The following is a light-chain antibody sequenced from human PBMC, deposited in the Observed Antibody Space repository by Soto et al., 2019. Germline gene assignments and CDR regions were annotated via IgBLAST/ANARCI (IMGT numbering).Light chain of an antibody. V-gene: IGKV1-6*01. CDR1: QDISSY. CDR2: AAS. Sequence: ASQLTQSPSSLSASVGDRVTITCRASQDISSYLAWYQQEPGKAPKLLIYAASSLQSGVPSRFSGSGSGTDFTLTISSLQPEDFATYYCLQDYSYPRTFGQGTKVDI. CDR3: LQDYSYPRT. J-gene: IGKJ1*01.